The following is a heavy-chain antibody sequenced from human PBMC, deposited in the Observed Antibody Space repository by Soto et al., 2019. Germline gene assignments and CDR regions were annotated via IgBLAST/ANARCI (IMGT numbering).Heavy chain of an antibody. Sequence: GGSLRLSCAASVCTFSSCAMSWVRQAPGKGLEWVSGISGGGKNTYYADSVKGRVAISRDNYRNILYLQINSLRVEDTALYYCAQYEGGVSGTVDSWGQGILVTVSS. CDR2: ISGGGKNT. J-gene: IGHJ4*02. CDR1: VCTFSSCA. CDR3: AQYEGGVSGTVDS. D-gene: IGHD1-26*01. V-gene: IGHV3-23*01.